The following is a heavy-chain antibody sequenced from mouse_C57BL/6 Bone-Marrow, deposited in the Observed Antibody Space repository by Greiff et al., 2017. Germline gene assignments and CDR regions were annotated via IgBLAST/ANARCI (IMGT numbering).Heavy chain of an antibody. CDR3: ARAPLITTVVGYWYFDV. Sequence: VQLQQSGAELVKPGASVKISCKASGYAFSSYWMNWVKQRPGKGLEWIGQIYPGDGDTNYNGKFKGKATLTADKSSSTAYMQLSSLTSEDSAVYFCARAPLITTVVGYWYFDVWGTGTTVTVSS. CDR2: IYPGDGDT. V-gene: IGHV1-80*01. CDR1: GYAFSSYW. J-gene: IGHJ1*03. D-gene: IGHD1-1*01.